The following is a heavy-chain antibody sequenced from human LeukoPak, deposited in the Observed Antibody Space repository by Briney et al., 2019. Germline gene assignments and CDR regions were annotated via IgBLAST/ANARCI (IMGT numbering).Heavy chain of an antibody. Sequence: PGGSLRLSCAVSGPIVSTNYMSWVRQAPGKGLEWISILYVNENRYYADSVKGRFIISRDTSKNTLCLQMNSLRAEDTTMYYCVREDLGVDYWGQGTPVTVSS. J-gene: IGHJ4*02. V-gene: IGHV3-53*01. D-gene: IGHD1-26*01. CDR1: GPIVSTNY. CDR3: VREDLGVDY. CDR2: LYVNENR.